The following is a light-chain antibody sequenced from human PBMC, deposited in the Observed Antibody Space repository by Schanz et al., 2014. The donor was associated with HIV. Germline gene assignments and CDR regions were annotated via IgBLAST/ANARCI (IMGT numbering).Light chain of an antibody. CDR1: SSDVGYYDY. CDR2: DVS. V-gene: IGLV2-14*03. Sequence: QSALTQPASVSGSPGQSITISCTGTSSDVGYYDYVSWYQQHPGKAPKVMIYDVSNRPSGVSHRFSGSKSGNTASLTVSGLQAEDEADYYCSSHAGSDNFGILGGGTKLTVL. J-gene: IGLJ2*01. CDR3: SSHAGSDNFGI.